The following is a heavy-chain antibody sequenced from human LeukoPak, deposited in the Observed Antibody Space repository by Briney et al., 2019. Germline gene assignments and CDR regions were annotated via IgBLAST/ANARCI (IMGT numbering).Heavy chain of an antibody. D-gene: IGHD4-23*01. CDR3: ARHPAFGYGGNLWAFDI. CDR2: TYYGGST. CDR1: GGSISSSNYY. V-gene: IGHV4-39*01. Sequence: SETLSLTCTVSGGSISSSNYYYGWVRQPPGKGLEWIGSTYYGGSTHYNPSLKSRVTISLDTSMNQFSLKLSSVTAADTAVYYCARHPAFGYGGNLWAFDIWGQGTMVTVSS. J-gene: IGHJ3*02.